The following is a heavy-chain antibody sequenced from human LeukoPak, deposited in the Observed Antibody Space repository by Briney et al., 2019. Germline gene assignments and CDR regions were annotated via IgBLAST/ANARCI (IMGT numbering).Heavy chain of an antibody. Sequence: GGSLRLSCAASGYTFSSYAMSWVRQAPGKGLKWVSAISGSGGSTYYADSVKGRFTISRDNSKNTLYLQMNSLRAEDTAVYYCAKGDLYYYDSSGYYNFDYWGQGTLVTVSS. CDR1: GYTFSSYA. CDR3: AKGDLYYYDSSGYYNFDY. CDR2: ISGSGGST. D-gene: IGHD3-22*01. V-gene: IGHV3-23*01. J-gene: IGHJ4*02.